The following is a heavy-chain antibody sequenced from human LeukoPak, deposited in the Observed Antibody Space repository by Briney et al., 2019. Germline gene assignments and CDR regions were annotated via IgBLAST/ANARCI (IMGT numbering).Heavy chain of an antibody. CDR3: ASWGRYYYMDV. CDR2: INSDGSST. D-gene: IGHD7-27*01. Sequence: GGSLRLSCAASGFTFSSYGMSWVRQAPGKGLVWVSRINSDGSSTSYADSVKGRFTISRDNAKNTLYLQMNSLRAEDTAVYYCASWGRYYYMDVWGKGTTVTVSS. V-gene: IGHV3-74*01. J-gene: IGHJ6*03. CDR1: GFTFSSYG.